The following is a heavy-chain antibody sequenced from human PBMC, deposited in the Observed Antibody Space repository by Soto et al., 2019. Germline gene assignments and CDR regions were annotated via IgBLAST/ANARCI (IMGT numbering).Heavy chain of an antibody. CDR1: GGSFSGYY. CDR2: INHSGST. J-gene: IGHJ6*02. V-gene: IGHV4-34*01. Sequence: SETLSLTCAVYGGSFSGYYWSWIRQPPGKGLEWIGEINHSGSTNYNPSLKSRVTISVDTSKNQVSLKLSSVTAADTAVYYCARGRRWYYDSSGYSPRYYYGMDGWGQGTTVS. CDR3: ARGRRWYYDSSGYSPRYYYGMDG. D-gene: IGHD3-22*01.